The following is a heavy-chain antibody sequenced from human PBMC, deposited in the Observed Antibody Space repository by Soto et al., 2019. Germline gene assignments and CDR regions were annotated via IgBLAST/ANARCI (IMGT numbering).Heavy chain of an antibody. D-gene: IGHD3-3*01. J-gene: IGHJ5*02. V-gene: IGHV3-33*01. CDR1: GFTFSSYG. CDR2: IWYDGSNK. Sequence: GGSLRLSCAASGFTFSSYGMHWVRQAPGKGLEWVAVIWYDGSNKYYADSVKGRFTISRDNSKNTLYLQMNSLRAEDTAVYYCARDSQSRFLPLDPWGQGTLVTVSS. CDR3: ARDSQSRFLPLDP.